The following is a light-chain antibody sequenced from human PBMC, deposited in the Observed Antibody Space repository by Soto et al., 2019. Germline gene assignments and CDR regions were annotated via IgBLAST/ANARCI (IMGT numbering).Light chain of an antibody. V-gene: IGLV2-14*01. J-gene: IGLJ2*01. CDR2: EVS. CDR3: SSYTSSSTEV. Sequence: QSVLTQPAAVSGSPGQSITISCTGTSSDVGGYNYVSWYQQHPGKAPKLMIYEVSNRPSGVSNRFSGSKSGNTAPLTISGLQAEDEADYYCSSYTSSSTEVFGGGTKVTVL. CDR1: SSDVGGYNY.